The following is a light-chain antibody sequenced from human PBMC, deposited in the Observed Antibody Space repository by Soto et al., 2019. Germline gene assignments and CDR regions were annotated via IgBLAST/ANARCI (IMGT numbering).Light chain of an antibody. J-gene: IGKJ1*01. Sequence: IVMSQSPATLSVSPGEGTTLSCRASQSVSNSLAWYQRKPGQAPRLLIHGASTRASGIPPKFSGSGSGTEFTLTISSLQSEDYAVYFCQQYHVWPKWTFGQGTKVDI. CDR2: GAS. CDR3: QQYHVWPKWT. CDR1: QSVSNS. V-gene: IGKV3D-15*01.